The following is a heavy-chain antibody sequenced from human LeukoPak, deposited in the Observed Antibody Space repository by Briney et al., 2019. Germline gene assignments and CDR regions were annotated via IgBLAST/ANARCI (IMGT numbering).Heavy chain of an antibody. CDR2: ISGSGGST. D-gene: IGHD2-2*01. CDR3: AKVEAYCSSTSCTEDAFDI. Sequence: GGSLRLSCAASGFTFSSDAMSRVRQAPGKGLEWVSAISGSGGSTYYADSVKGRFTISRDNAKNSLYLQMNSLRAEDTALYYCAKVEAYCSSTSCTEDAFDIWGQGTMVTVSS. V-gene: IGHV3-23*01. CDR1: GFTFSSDA. J-gene: IGHJ3*02.